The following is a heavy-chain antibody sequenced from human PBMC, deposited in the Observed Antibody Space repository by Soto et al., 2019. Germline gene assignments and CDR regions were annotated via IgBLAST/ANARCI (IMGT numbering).Heavy chain of an antibody. CDR1: GGSISSGDYY. V-gene: IGHV4-30-4*01. Sequence: SETLSLTCTVSGGSISSGDYYWSWIRQPPGKGLEWIGYIYYSGSTYYNPSLKSRVTISVDTSKNQFSLKLSSVTAADTAVYYCARGIAAAGTFYYYYGMDVWGQGTTVTVSS. CDR2: IYYSGST. J-gene: IGHJ6*02. CDR3: ARGIAAAGTFYYYYGMDV. D-gene: IGHD6-13*01.